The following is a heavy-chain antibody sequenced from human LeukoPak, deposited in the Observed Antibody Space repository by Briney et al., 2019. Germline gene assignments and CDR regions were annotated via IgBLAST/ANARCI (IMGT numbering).Heavy chain of an antibody. V-gene: IGHV4-61*01. CDR1: GGSISSSSYY. CDR2: IYNGGRT. D-gene: IGHD3-10*01. CDR3: AKDGSWDYLNWFDP. Sequence: KTSETLSLTCTVSGGSISSSSYYWGWIRQPPGKGLEWIGHIYNGGRTNYNPSLKSRVTISVDTSKNQFSLKLSSVTAADTAVYYCAKDGSWDYLNWFDPWGQGTLVTVSS. J-gene: IGHJ5*02.